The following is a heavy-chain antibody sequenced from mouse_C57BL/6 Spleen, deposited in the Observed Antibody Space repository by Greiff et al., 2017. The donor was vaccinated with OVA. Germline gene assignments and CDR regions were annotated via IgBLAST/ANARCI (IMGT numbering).Heavy chain of an antibody. D-gene: IGHD1-2*01. J-gene: IGHJ2*01. Sequence: VQRVESGAELVRPGASVKLSCKASGYTFTDYYINWVKQRPGQGLAWIARIYPGSGNTYYNEKFTGKAPLTAAKSSSTAYMQLSSLTSEDSAVYVCARMDITTADYWGQGTTLTVSA. CDR2: IYPGSGNT. CDR3: ARMDITTADY. CDR1: GYTFTDYY. V-gene: IGHV1-76*01.